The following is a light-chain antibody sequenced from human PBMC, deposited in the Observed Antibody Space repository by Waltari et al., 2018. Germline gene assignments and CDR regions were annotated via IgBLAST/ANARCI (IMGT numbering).Light chain of an antibody. V-gene: IGLV8-61*01. CDR2: NTN. CDR1: SGSVSNSYY. J-gene: IGLJ3*02. Sequence: QTVVTQEPSFSVSPGGTVTLTCGLISGSVSNSYYPSWYQQTPGQAPRTVIYNTNTRPSVLPDRFSGSVLGNKAGFTITGAQSDDESDYYCLLFMGNGIWVFGGGTKLTVL. CDR3: LLFMGNGIWV.